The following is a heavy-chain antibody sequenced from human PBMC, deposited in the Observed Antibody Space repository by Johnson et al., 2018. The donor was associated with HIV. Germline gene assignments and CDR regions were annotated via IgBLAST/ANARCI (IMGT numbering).Heavy chain of an antibody. J-gene: IGHJ3*02. CDR2: ISYDGSNK. CDR1: GFTFGDYA. V-gene: IGHV3-30-3*01. D-gene: IGHD7-27*01. Sequence: QMLLVESGGGLVKPGRSLRLSCTASGFTFGDYAMSWVRQAPGKGLEWVAVISYDGSNKYYADSVKGRFTISRDNSKNTLYLQMNSLRAEDTAVYYCASDWGSRHAFDIWGQGTMVTVSS. CDR3: ASDWGSRHAFDI.